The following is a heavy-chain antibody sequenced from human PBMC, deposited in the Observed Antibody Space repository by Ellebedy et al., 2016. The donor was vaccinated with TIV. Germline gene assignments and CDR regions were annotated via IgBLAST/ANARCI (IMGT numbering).Heavy chain of an antibody. CDR3: ARATAVGFDP. D-gene: IGHD4-23*01. Sequence: MPSETLSLTCSVSGGSISSGDDALTWIRQPPGKGLEWIGFIYHSGSTDYNPSLKIRVAMSVDTSKNQFSLKLTSVTAADTAVYYCARATAVGFDPWGQGTLVTVSS. CDR1: GGSISSGDDA. J-gene: IGHJ5*02. CDR2: IYHSGST. V-gene: IGHV4-30-4*01.